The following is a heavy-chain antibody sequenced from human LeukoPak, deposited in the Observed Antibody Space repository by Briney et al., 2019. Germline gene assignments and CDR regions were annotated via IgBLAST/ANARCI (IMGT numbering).Heavy chain of an antibody. J-gene: IGHJ4*02. CDR3: ARAPKTVVVTAPAYFDY. Sequence: PSQTLSLTCTVSGGSISSGGYYWSWIRQHPGKGLEWIGYIYYSGGTYYNPSLKSRVTISVDTSKNQFSLRLSSVTAADTAVYYCARAPKTVVVTAPAYFDYWGQGTLVTVSS. CDR1: GGSISSGGYY. D-gene: IGHD2-21*02. V-gene: IGHV4-31*03. CDR2: IYYSGGT.